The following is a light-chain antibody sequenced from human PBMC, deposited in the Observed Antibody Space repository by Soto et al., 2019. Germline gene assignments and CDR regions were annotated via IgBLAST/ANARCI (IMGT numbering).Light chain of an antibody. J-gene: IGLJ2*01. Sequence: QSALTQPASVSGSPGQSITISCTGTSSDVGGYNYVSWYQQHPGKAPKLMIYDVSNRPSGVSSRFSGSKSGNTASLTISGRQAEDEADYYCSSDTSSSPVVFGGGTKLTVL. CDR1: SSDVGGYNY. CDR2: DVS. CDR3: SSDTSSSPVV. V-gene: IGLV2-14*01.